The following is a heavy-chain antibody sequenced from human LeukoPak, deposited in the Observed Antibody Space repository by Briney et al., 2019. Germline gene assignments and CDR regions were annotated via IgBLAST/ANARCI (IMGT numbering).Heavy chain of an antibody. V-gene: IGHV1-2*02. D-gene: IGHD3-22*01. CDR3: ARVAYYDSSGDY. Sequence: ASLKVSSKASGYTFTGYYMHWVRQAPGQGLEWMGWINPNSGGTNYAQKFQGRVTMTRDTSISTAYMELSRLRSDDTAVYYCARVAYYDSSGDYWGQGTLVTVSS. CDR1: GYTFTGYY. CDR2: INPNSGGT. J-gene: IGHJ4*02.